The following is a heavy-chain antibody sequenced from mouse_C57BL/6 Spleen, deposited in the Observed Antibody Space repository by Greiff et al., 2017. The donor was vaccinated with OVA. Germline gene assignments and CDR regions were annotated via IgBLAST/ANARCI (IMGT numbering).Heavy chain of an antibody. D-gene: IGHD1-1*01. J-gene: IGHJ1*03. V-gene: IGHV1-55*01. CDR2: IYPGSGST. CDR1: GYTFTSYW. Sequence: QVQLQQPGAELVKPGASVKMSCKASGYTFTSYWITWVKQRPGQGLEWIGDIYPGSGSTNYNEKFKSKATLTVDTSSSTAYMQLSSLTSEDSAVYYWARITTTVVATRYFDVWGTGTTVTVSS. CDR3: ARITTTVVATRYFDV.